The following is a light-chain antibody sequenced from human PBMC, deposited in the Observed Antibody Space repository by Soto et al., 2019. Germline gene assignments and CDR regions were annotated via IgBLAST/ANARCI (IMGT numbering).Light chain of an antibody. CDR2: DAS. V-gene: IGKV3-15*01. CDR3: QQYHNWPPWT. J-gene: IGKJ1*01. CDR1: QSVSNN. Sequence: ILMTQSPATLSVSPGERATLSCRASQSVSNNLAWYQQKPGQAPRLLIYDASTRATGIPARFSGSGSGTEFTLTISGLQSEDFAVYYCQQYHNWPPWTFGQVTKVEIK.